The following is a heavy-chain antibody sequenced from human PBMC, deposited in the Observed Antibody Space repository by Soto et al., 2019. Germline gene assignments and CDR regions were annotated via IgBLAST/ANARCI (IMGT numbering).Heavy chain of an antibody. V-gene: IGHV3-15*07. J-gene: IGHJ5*01. CDR2: IKSKTDGGTP. CDR1: GFTFSNAW. D-gene: IGHD3-22*01. Sequence: GGSLRLSCAASGFTFSNAWINWVRQAPGKGLEWVGRIKSKTDGGTPDYAAPVKGRFAISRDDSKNMVYLQMNSLKTEDTGIYYCTIDSYSSIIVVRFDYRGHRTPVTGSS. CDR3: TIDSYSSIIVVRFDY.